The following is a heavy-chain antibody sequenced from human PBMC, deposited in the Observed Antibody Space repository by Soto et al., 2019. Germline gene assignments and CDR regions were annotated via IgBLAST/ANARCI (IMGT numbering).Heavy chain of an antibody. D-gene: IGHD7-27*01. Sequence: QVQLQESGPGLVKPSQTLSLTCTVSGGSISSGGYYWSWIRHHPGKVLECIGYIYYSGSTYYNPSLKSRVTISVDTSKNQFSLKLSSVTAADTAVYYCARGNWEGAFDIWGQGTMVTVSS. CDR2: IYYSGST. CDR1: GGSISSGGYY. CDR3: ARGNWEGAFDI. J-gene: IGHJ3*02. V-gene: IGHV4-31*03.